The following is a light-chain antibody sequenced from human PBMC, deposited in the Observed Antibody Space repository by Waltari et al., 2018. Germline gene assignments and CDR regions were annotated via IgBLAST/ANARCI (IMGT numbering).Light chain of an antibody. V-gene: IGLV2-23*02. J-gene: IGLJ3*02. CDR2: GVN. CDR1: SRDIGGYNV. Sequence: QSALTQPASVSGSPGQSITISCTGSSRDIGGYNVVSWYQHHPGKAPKLLIYGVNNRPSGVSNRFSGSKSGNTASLTTSGLQAEDEADYYCSSYAGSVVFGGGTKLTVL. CDR3: SSYAGSVV.